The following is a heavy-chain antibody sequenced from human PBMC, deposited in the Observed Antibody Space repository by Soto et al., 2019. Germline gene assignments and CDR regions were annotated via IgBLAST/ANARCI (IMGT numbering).Heavy chain of an antibody. CDR1: GGSITCSNW. CDR2: IYHSGTT. J-gene: IGHJ5*02. Sequence: SETLSLTCAVCGGSITCSNWWSWVRQPPGKGLEWIGEIYHSGTTNYNPSLKSRVTISVDKSKNQFSLKLTSVTAADTAVYYCARDRGIAAAGSWGQGILVT. V-gene: IGHV4-4*02. CDR3: ARDRGIAAAGS. D-gene: IGHD6-13*01.